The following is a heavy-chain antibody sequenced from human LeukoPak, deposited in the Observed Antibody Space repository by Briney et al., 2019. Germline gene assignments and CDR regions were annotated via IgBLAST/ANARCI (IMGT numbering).Heavy chain of an antibody. CDR1: GFTFDDYA. J-gene: IGHJ4*02. CDR2: ISWNSGSI. Sequence: GGSLRLSCAASGFTFDDYAMHWVRQAPGKGLEWASGISWNSGSIGYADSVKGRFTISRDSSKNTLFLQMNSLRVEDTAVYYCARDPPGIAASGTYYWGQGTLVTVSS. V-gene: IGHV3-9*01. CDR3: ARDPPGIAASGTYY. D-gene: IGHD6-13*01.